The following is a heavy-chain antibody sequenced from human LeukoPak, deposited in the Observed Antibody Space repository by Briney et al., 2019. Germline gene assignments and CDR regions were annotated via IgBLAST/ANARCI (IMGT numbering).Heavy chain of an antibody. J-gene: IGHJ6*03. CDR1: GCTFTNYG. Sequence: ASVKVSCKASGCTFTNYGISWVRQAPGQGLEWMGWISAYNGNTNYAQKLQGRVTMTTDTSTSTAYMELRSLRSDDTAVYYCARVLPSGSRPWDYYYYYYMDVWGKGTTVTVSS. V-gene: IGHV1-18*01. D-gene: IGHD3-10*01. CDR3: ARVLPSGSRPWDYYYYYYMDV. CDR2: ISAYNGNT.